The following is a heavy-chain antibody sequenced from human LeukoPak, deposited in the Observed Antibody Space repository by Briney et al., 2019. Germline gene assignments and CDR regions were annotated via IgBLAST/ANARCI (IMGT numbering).Heavy chain of an antibody. J-gene: IGHJ4*02. V-gene: IGHV4-59*12. CDR1: GGSISSYY. CDR3: ARGWAAVAGTLYYFDY. CDR2: IYYSGST. D-gene: IGHD6-19*01. Sequence: SETLSLTCTVSGGSISSYYWSWIRQPPGKGLEWIGYIYYSGSTNYNPSLKSRVTISVDTSKNQFSLKLSSVTAADTAVYYCARGWAAVAGTLYYFDYWGQGTLVTVSS.